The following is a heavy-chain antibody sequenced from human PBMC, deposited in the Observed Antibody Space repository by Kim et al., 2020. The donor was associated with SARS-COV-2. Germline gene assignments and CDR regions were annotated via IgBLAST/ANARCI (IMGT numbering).Heavy chain of an antibody. Sequence: YYADSVKGRFTISRDNSKNTLYLQMNSLRAEDTAVYYCARGRSSSPRLDYWGQGTLVTVSS. V-gene: IGHV3-33*01. D-gene: IGHD6-13*01. CDR3: ARGRSSSPRLDY. J-gene: IGHJ4*02.